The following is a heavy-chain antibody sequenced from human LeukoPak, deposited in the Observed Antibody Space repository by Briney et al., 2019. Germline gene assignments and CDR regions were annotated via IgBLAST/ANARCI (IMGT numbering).Heavy chain of an antibody. CDR2: TNAGNGNT. CDR1: GYTFTSYA. CDR3: ARGGFSLRYPDY. Sequence: GASVKVSCKASGYTFTSYAMHWVRQAPGQRLEWMGWTNAGNGNTKYSQKFQGRVTITRDTSASTAYMELSSLRSEDTAVYYCARGGFSLRYPDYWGQGTLVTVSS. V-gene: IGHV1-3*01. D-gene: IGHD3-9*01. J-gene: IGHJ4*02.